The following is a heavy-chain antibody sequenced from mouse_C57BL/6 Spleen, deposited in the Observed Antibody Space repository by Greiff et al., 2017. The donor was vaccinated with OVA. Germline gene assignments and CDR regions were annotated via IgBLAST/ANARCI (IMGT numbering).Heavy chain of an antibody. V-gene: IGHV1-64*01. CDR2: IHPNSGST. D-gene: IGHD2-4*01. CDR3: ATRSYDYDGYSY. Sequence: VQLQQPGAELVKPGASVKLSCKASGYTFPSYWMHWVKQRPGQGLEWIGMIHPNSGSTNSNEKFKSKATLTVDKSSSTAYMQLSSLTSEDSAIYNFATRSYDYDGYSYWGQGTLGTVSA. J-gene: IGHJ3*01. CDR1: GYTFPSYW.